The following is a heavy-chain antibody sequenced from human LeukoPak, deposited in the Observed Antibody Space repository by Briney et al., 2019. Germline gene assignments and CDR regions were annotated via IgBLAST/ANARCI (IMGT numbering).Heavy chain of an antibody. CDR3: ARRSYYDSGGYYYDF. V-gene: IGHV5-51*01. D-gene: IGHD3-22*01. CDR1: GYKFNAYW. Sequence: GESLKISCKGSGYKFNAYWIAWVRQMPGKGLEWMGIIYPDDSDTRYSPSFQGQVTISADKSVSIAYLQWSSLKASDTAMYYCARRSYYDSGGYYYDFWGQGTLVTVSS. CDR2: IYPDDSDT. J-gene: IGHJ4*02.